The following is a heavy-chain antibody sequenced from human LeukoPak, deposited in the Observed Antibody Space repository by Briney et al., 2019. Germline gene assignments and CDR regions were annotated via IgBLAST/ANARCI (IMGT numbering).Heavy chain of an antibody. CDR2: ISSSSSYI. J-gene: IGHJ4*02. V-gene: IGHV3-21*04. Sequence: GGSLRLSCAASGFTFSSYSMNWVRQAPGKGLEWVSSISSSSSYIYYADSVKGRFTISRHNSENTLYLQMNSLRAEDTAVYYCAKDQGGPCSGGSCYSGYWGQGTLVTVSS. CDR1: GFTFSSYS. CDR3: AKDQGGPCSGGSCYSGY. D-gene: IGHD2-15*01.